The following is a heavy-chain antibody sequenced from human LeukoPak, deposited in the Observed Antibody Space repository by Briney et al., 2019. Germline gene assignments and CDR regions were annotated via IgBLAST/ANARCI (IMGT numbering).Heavy chain of an antibody. V-gene: IGHV3-15*01. CDR2: IKRKTDGGTI. J-gene: IGHJ6*02. Sequence: GGSLRLSCAASGFTFSNAWMTWVRQAPGKGPEWVGRIKRKTDGGTIDYGAAVKGRFTISRDDSKNTLYLQMDSLKSEDTAVYYCTTYDYGDYYFFYGMDVWGQGTTVTVSS. CDR3: TTYDYGDYYFFYGMDV. D-gene: IGHD4-17*01. CDR1: GFTFSNAW.